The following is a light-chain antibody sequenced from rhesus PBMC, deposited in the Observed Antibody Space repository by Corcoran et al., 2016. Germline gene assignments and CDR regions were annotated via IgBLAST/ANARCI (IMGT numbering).Light chain of an antibody. J-gene: IGKJ3*01. CDR3: QQDSRTPYA. V-gene: IGKV1-21*01. CDR1: QGISSC. CDR2: KAS. Sequence: DIQMTQSPSSLSTFAGDTVTITCRASQGISSCVAWYQKKPGKPPKLLIYKASTLQTGVTSRYSGSGSGTDFTLTHSKLLSEDFGSCECQQDSRTPYAFSPRTKLGV.